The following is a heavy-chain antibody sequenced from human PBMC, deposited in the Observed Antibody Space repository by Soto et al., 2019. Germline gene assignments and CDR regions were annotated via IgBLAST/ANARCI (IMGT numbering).Heavy chain of an antibody. J-gene: IGHJ4*02. Sequence: QIQLVQSGAEVKKPGTSVKFTCKTSGYTFSSYGVTWVRQAPGHGLEWIGWTSGYNTHTNYAPKLHDRVIMTTDLPTGTASMELRSLRSDNTAIYYCARGSSYGRSSWPDYWAQGTLVIVSS. D-gene: IGHD6-13*01. V-gene: IGHV1-18*01. CDR3: ARGSSYGRSSWPDY. CDR1: GYTFSSYG. CDR2: TSGYNTHT.